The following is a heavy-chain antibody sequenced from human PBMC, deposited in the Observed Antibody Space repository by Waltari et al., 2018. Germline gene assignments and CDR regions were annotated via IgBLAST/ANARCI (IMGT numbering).Heavy chain of an antibody. J-gene: IGHJ4*02. V-gene: IGHV4-31*03. CDR1: GGSISSSHYY. D-gene: IGHD5-18*01. CDR2: IYSSGTT. CDR3: AVPLTRYGSFDH. Sequence: QVQLQESGPGLVQPSQTLSLTCTVSGGSISSSHYYWSWIRQHPGKGLEWIGFIYSSGTTYYSPSLRSRVIISVDTSKNQFSLKLNSVTAADTAVYYCAVPLTRYGSFDHWGQGTLVTVSS.